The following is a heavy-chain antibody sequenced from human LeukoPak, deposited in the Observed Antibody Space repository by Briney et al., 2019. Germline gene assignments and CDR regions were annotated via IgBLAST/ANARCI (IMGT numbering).Heavy chain of an antibody. Sequence: SETLSLTCTVSGGSISSSSYYWGWIRQPPGKGLEWIGSIYYSGSTYYNPSLKSRVTISVDTSKNQFSLKLSSVTAADTAVYYCARGITGTYTWYFDLWGRGTLVTVSS. J-gene: IGHJ2*01. CDR2: IYYSGST. CDR1: GGSISSSSYY. CDR3: ARGITGTYTWYFDL. V-gene: IGHV4-39*01. D-gene: IGHD1-20*01.